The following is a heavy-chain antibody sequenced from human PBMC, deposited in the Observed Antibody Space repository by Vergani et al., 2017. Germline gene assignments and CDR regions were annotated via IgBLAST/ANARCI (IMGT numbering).Heavy chain of an antibody. CDR3: ARGEQLEVWFDP. V-gene: IGHV4-59*01. Sequence: QVQLQESGPGLVKPSETLSLTCTVSGGSISSYYWSWFRQPPGKGLDWIGYFYYSGSTNYNPSLKSRVTISVDTSKNQFSLKLSSVTAADTAVYYCARGEQLEVWFDPWGQGTLVTVSS. CDR1: GGSISSYY. J-gene: IGHJ5*02. CDR2: FYYSGST. D-gene: IGHD6-6*01.